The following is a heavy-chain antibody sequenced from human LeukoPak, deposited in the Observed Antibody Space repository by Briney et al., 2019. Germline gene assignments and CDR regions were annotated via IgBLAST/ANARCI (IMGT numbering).Heavy chain of an antibody. V-gene: IGHV3-30-3*01. J-gene: IGHJ4*02. CDR2: ISYDGSNK. D-gene: IGHD2-2*01. CDR1: GFTFSSYA. CDR3: AKGLSTSYYSDFDY. Sequence: GGSLRLSCAASGFTFSSYAMHWVRQAPGKGLEWVAVISYDGSNKYYADSVKGRFTISRDNSKNTLYLQMKSLRADDTAVYFCAKGLSTSYYSDFDYWGQGTLVTVSS.